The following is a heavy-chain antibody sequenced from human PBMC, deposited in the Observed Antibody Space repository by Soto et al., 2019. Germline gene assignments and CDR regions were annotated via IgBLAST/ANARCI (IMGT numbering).Heavy chain of an antibody. J-gene: IGHJ6*02. CDR1: GYTFTGYY. D-gene: IGHD6-13*01. V-gene: IGHV1-2*04. CDR2: INPNSGGT. Sequence: GASVKVSCKASGYTFTGYYMHWVRQAPGQGLEWMGWINPNSGGTNYAQKFQGWVTMTRDMSISTAYMELSRLRSDDTAVYYCARDSQQYSSSWYTGNYYYGMDVWGQGTTVTVSS. CDR3: ARDSQQYSSSWYTGNYYYGMDV.